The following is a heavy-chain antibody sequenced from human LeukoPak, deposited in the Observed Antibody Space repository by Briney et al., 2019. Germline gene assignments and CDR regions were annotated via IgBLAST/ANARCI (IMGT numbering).Heavy chain of an antibody. CDR2: ISGSGTGGRT. V-gene: IGHV3-23*01. D-gene: IGHD1-26*01. Sequence: GGSLRLSCAASGFTFGSYGMSWVRQAPGKGLEWVSGISGSGTGGRTYYADSVKGRFTISRDNSKNTLYLQMNSLRAEDTAVYYCAKAGSIRFDYWGQGTLVTVSS. J-gene: IGHJ4*02. CDR1: GFTFGSYG. CDR3: AKAGSIRFDY.